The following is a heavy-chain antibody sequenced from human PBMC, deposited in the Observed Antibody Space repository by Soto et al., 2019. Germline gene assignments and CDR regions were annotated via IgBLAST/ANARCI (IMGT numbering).Heavy chain of an antibody. CDR1: GFTFTSSA. V-gene: IGHV1-58*01. Sequence: SVKVSCKASGFTFTSSAVQWVRQARGQRPEWIGWIVVGSGNTNYAQKFQERVTITRDMSTSTAYMELSSLRSEDTAVYYCAALIAARQAPQHPYYYYYYGMDVWGQGTTVTVSS. J-gene: IGHJ6*02. CDR2: IVVGSGNT. CDR3: AALIAARQAPQHPYYYYYYGMDV. D-gene: IGHD6-6*01.